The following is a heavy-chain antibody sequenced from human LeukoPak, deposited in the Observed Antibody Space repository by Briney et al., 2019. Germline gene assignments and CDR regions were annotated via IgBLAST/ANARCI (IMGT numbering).Heavy chain of an antibody. CDR1: GGSISSGGYY. Sequence: SSQTLSLTCTVSGGSISSGGYYWSWIRQHPGKVLEWIGYIYYSGSTYYNSSLKSRVTISVDTSKHQFSLQLSSVTAADTAVYYCARGYCSGGSCYPVYYFDYWGQGTLVTVSS. J-gene: IGHJ4*02. CDR3: ARGYCSGGSCYPVYYFDY. D-gene: IGHD2-15*01. CDR2: IYYSGST. V-gene: IGHV4-31*03.